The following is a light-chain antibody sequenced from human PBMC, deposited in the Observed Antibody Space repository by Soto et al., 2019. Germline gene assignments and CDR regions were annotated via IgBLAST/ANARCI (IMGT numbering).Light chain of an antibody. CDR1: QGISNY. CDR2: AAS. V-gene: IGKV1-27*01. Sequence: DIQMTQSPSSLSASVGDRVTITCRASQGISNYLAWYQQKPRKVPKLLIYAASTLQSGVPSRFSGSGSGTDFTRTISSLQPEDVATYYCQKYNSALPTFGQGTKLEIK. J-gene: IGKJ2*01. CDR3: QKYNSALPT.